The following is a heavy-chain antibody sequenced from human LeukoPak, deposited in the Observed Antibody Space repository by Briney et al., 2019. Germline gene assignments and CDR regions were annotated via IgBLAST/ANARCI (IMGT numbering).Heavy chain of an antibody. J-gene: IGHJ4*02. CDR3: AKTLVLMVYAPFDY. D-gene: IGHD2-8*01. CDR1: GFTFSSYA. V-gene: IGHV3-23*01. Sequence: PGGSLRLSCAASGFTFSSYAMNWVRQAPEKGLEWVSGISGSSGSTYYADSVKGRFTISTDNSKNTLYLQMNSLRAEDTAVYYCAKTLVLMVYAPFDYWGQGTLVTVSS. CDR2: ISGSSGST.